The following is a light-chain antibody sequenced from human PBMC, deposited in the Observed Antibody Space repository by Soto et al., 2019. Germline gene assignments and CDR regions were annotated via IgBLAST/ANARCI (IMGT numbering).Light chain of an antibody. Sequence: DIQMPQSPSFVSASVGDRVTITCRASQGISSWLAWYQQKPGKAPNLLIYGSSNLHSGVPSRFSGSGSGTDFTLTISSLQPEDFATYYCQQTNSFPFTFGQGTRLDIK. CDR1: QGISSW. J-gene: IGKJ2*01. CDR2: GSS. CDR3: QQTNSFPFT. V-gene: IGKV1-12*01.